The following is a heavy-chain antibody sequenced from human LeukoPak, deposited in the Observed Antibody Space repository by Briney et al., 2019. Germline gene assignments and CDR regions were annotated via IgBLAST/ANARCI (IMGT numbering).Heavy chain of an antibody. Sequence: ASVKVSRKASGYTFTSYDINWVRQATGQGLEWMGWMNPNSGNTGYAQKFQGRVTMTRNTSISTAYMELSSLRSEDTAVYYCARDRGDKYYYDSSGFDWGQGTLVTVSS. CDR3: ARDRGDKYYYDSSGFD. V-gene: IGHV1-8*01. CDR1: GYTFTSYD. J-gene: IGHJ4*02. CDR2: MNPNSGNT. D-gene: IGHD3-22*01.